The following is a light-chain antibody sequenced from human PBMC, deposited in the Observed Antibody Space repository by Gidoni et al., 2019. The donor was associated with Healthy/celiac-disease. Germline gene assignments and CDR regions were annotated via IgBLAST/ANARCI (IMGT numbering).Light chain of an antibody. J-gene: IGKJ2*01. Sequence: DIVFTRSPDSLSLSLGERATINCKSSQSVLYSSNNKNYLAWYQQKPGQPPKLLIYGASTRESGVPDRFSGSGSGTDFTLTISSLQAEDVAVYYCQQYYSTPYTFGQGTKLEIK. CDR2: GAS. CDR3: QQYYSTPYT. CDR1: QSVLYSSNNKNY. V-gene: IGKV4-1*01.